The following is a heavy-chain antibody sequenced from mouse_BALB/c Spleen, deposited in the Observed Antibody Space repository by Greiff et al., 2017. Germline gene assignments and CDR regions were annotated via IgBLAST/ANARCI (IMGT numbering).Heavy chain of an antibody. CDR1: GYTFSSYW. D-gene: IGHD1-1*01. CDR2: ILPGSGST. V-gene: IGHV1-9*01. CDR3: ARWDYYYGSSPGYYAMDY. Sequence: QVQLQQSGAELMKPGASVKISCKATGYTFSSYWIEWVKQRPGHGLEWIGEILPGSGSTNYNEKFKGKATFTADTSSNTAYMQLSSLTSEDSAVYYCARWDYYYGSSPGYYAMDYWGQGTSVTVSS. J-gene: IGHJ4*01.